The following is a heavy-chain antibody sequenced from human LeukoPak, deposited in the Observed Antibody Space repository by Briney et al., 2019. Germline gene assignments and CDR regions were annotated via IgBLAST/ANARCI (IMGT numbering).Heavy chain of an antibody. CDR1: GFIFSTYF. Sequence: GGSLRLSCSASGFIFSTYFMHWVRQAPGKGLEYVSAISSNGGSTYYADSVKGRFTISRDNSKNTLYLQMSSLRAEDTAVYHCVKDDSYYYDSSGYPHWGQGTLVTVSS. J-gene: IGHJ1*01. CDR2: ISSNGGST. CDR3: VKDDSYYYDSSGYPH. D-gene: IGHD3-22*01. V-gene: IGHV3-64D*09.